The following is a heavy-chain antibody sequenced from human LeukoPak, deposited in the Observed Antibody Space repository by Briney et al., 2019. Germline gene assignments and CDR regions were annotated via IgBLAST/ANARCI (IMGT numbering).Heavy chain of an antibody. D-gene: IGHD6-13*01. CDR1: GFTFSSYS. V-gene: IGHV3-48*02. J-gene: IGHJ4*02. CDR3: ATYSGSRDGFDS. Sequence: GGSLRLSCAASGFTFSSYSLNWVRQAPGKGLEWVSYISSSSSTIYYADSVQGRFTISRDNANNSLYLQTSSLRDEDTAVYYCATYSGSRDGFDSWGQGTLVTVSS. CDR2: ISSSSSTI.